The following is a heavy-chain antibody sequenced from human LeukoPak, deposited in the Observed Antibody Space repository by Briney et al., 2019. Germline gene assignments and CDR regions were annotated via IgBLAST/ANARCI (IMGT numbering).Heavy chain of an antibody. Sequence: GGSLRLSCAASGFTFNSYAIHWVRQAPGKGLEWVAIIWDDGSNKYYADSVKGRFTISRDNSKNTLYLQMNGLTAEDTAVYYCARAAISGSYRHYYYYGMDVWGQGTTVTVSS. CDR2: IWDDGSNK. D-gene: IGHD1-26*01. V-gene: IGHV3-33*01. J-gene: IGHJ6*02. CDR3: ARAAISGSYRHYYYYGMDV. CDR1: GFTFNSYA.